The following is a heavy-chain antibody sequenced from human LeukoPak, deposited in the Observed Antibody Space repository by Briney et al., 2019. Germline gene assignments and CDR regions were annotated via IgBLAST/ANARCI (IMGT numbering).Heavy chain of an antibody. V-gene: IGHV4-59*01. Sequence: GALSISCAASGFTFSSYSINGVRPAPGKGVGGIGHFHYSGSTNYNPSLKSRVAISVDTSKNQFSLKLSSVTAADTALYYCARRVWATTISRDAFDIWGQGTMVTVSS. CDR3: ARRVWATTISRDAFDI. CDR1: GFTFSSYS. D-gene: IGHD1-26*01. CDR2: FHYSGST. J-gene: IGHJ3*02.